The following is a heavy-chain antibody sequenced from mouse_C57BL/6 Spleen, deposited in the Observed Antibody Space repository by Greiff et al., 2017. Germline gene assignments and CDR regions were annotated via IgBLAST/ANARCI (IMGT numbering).Heavy chain of an antibody. D-gene: IGHD3-2*02. CDR2: INPNNGGT. CDR3: AGQFTAPSWFAY. J-gene: IGHJ3*01. V-gene: IGHV1-26*01. Sequence: EVQLQQSGPELVKPGASVKISCKASGYTFTDYYMNWVKQSHGKSLEWIGDINPNNGGTSYNQKFKGKATLTVDKSSSTAYMELRSLTSEDSAVYYCAGQFTAPSWFAYWGQGTLVTVSA. CDR1: GYTFTDYY.